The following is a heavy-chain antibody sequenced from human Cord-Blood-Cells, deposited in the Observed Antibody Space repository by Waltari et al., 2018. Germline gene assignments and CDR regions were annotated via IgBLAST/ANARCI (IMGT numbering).Heavy chain of an antibody. CDR1: GYTFTSYA. CDR3: ARVVGATSRGIDY. V-gene: IGHV1-3*01. D-gene: IGHD1-26*01. CDR2: INAGNGNT. J-gene: IGHJ4*02. Sequence: QVQLVQSGAEVKKPGASVKVSCKASGYTFTSYAMHWVRQAPGQRLEWMGWINAGNGNTKSSQKFQGRVTITRDTSASTAYMELSSLRSEDTAVYYCARVVGATSRGIDYWGQGTLVTVSS.